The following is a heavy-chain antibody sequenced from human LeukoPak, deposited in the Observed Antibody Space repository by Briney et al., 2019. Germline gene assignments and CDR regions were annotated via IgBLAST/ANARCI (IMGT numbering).Heavy chain of an antibody. D-gene: IGHD6-19*01. CDR1: GFTFSSYA. Sequence: EGSLSLSWAASGFTFSSYAMSWVPPAPGKGLEWVSVISGSGGSTYYADSVKGRFTISRDNSKNTLYLQMNSLRAEDTAVYYCARLPGGSGWYGGGFDYWGQGTLVTVSS. V-gene: IGHV3-23*01. J-gene: IGHJ4*02. CDR3: ARLPGGSGWYGGGFDY. CDR2: ISGSGGST.